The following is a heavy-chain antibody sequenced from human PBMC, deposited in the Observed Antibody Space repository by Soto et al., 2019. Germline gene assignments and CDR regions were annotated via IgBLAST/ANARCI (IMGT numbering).Heavy chain of an antibody. Sequence: GASVKVSCKASGYTFTSYYMHWVRQAPGQGLEWMGIINPIVGRANYAQKFQGRVTITADKSTSTAYMELSSLRSEDTAVYYCARDPFDLEYSSSSPTVHLLEKWFDPWGQGTLVTVSS. CDR3: ARDPFDLEYSSSSPTVHLLEKWFDP. V-gene: IGHV1-46*01. D-gene: IGHD6-6*01. J-gene: IGHJ5*02. CDR1: GYTFTSYY. CDR2: INPIVGRA.